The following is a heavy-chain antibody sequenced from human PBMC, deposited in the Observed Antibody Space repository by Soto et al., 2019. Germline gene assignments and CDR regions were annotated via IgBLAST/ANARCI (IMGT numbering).Heavy chain of an antibody. D-gene: IGHD3-9*01. J-gene: IGHJ4*02. CDR3: ARDLFDVAVDYLDY. CDR2: ISSSRSNI. Sequence: EVQLVESGGGLVQPGGSLRLSCAASGFTFSSYSMNWVRQAPGKGLEWVSYISSSRSNIYYADSVKGRFTISRNNAKNSLYMHMNSMRAEDTAVYNCARDLFDVAVDYLDYWGQGTLVTISS. CDR1: GFTFSSYS. V-gene: IGHV3-48*01.